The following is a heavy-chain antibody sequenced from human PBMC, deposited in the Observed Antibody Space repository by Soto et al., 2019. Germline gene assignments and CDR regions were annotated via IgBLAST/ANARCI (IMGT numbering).Heavy chain of an antibody. CDR3: ARPGFITMVRGVSLNDAFDI. D-gene: IGHD3-10*01. CDR2: IYTSGST. J-gene: IGHJ3*02. Sequence: TXSLTFAVSGCSICSYYWSVIRQPAGKGLEWIGRIYTSGSTNYNPSLKSRVTMSVDTSKNQFSLKASDTAMYYCARPGFITMVRGVSLNDAFDIWGQGTMVTVSS. CDR1: GCSICSYY. V-gene: IGHV4-4*07.